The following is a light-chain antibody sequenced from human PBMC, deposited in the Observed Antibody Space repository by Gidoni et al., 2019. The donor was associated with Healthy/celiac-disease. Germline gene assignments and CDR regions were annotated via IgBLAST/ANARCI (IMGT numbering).Light chain of an antibody. CDR2: RNN. CDR3: AAWDDSLSGWV. Sequence: SVLTQPPSPSGPPAPGVTISCSGSSSNIGSNYVYWYQQLPGTAPNLLIYRNNQRPSGVPDRFSGSKSGTSASLAISGLRSEDEADYYCAAWDDSLSGWVFGGGTKLTVL. CDR1: SSNIGSNY. V-gene: IGLV1-47*01. J-gene: IGLJ3*02.